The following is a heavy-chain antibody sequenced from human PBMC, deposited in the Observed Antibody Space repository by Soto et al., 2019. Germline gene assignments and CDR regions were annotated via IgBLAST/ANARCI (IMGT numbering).Heavy chain of an antibody. V-gene: IGHV4-59*01. J-gene: IGHJ5*02. D-gene: IGHD1-7*01. CDR2: IYYTGNT. CDR1: GGSIVDYY. CDR3: ARDVNRWELRGFFDP. Sequence: KPSETLSPTCSVSGGSIVDYYWSWIRQPPGKGLEWIGFIYYTGNTRYNPSLGSRVTISLDTSKNQFSLKLTSATAADTAFYYCARDVNRWELRGFFDPWGRGALVTVSS.